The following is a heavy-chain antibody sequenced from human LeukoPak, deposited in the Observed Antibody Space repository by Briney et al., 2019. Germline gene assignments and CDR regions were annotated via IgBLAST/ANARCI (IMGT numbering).Heavy chain of an antibody. CDR2: FDPEDGET. D-gene: IGHD6-13*01. CDR1: GYTLTELS. V-gene: IGHV1-24*01. CDR3: XXXXXQLVPPTAFDY. Sequence: GASVKVSCKVSGYTLTELSMHWVRQAPGKGLEWMGGFDPEDGETIYAQKFQGRVTMTEDTSTDTAYMELSSLRSEDTAVYYCXXXXXQLVPPTAFDYWGQGTLVTVSS. J-gene: IGHJ4*02.